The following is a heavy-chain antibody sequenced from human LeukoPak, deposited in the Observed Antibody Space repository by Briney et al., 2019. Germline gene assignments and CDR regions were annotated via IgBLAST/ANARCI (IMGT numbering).Heavy chain of an antibody. CDR2: ISSSSSYI. Sequence: GGSPRLSCAASGFTFSSYSMNWVRQAPGKGLEWVSSISSSSSYIYYADSVKGRFTISRDNAKNSLYLQMNSLRAEDTAVYYCARDGEELAYDYGDPGYYYGMDVWGQGTTVTVSS. V-gene: IGHV3-21*01. J-gene: IGHJ6*02. CDR1: GFTFSSYS. CDR3: ARDGEELAYDYGDPGYYYGMDV. D-gene: IGHD4-17*01.